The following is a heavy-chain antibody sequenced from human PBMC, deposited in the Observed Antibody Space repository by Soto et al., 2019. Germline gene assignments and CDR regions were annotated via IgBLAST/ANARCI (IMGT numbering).Heavy chain of an antibody. V-gene: IGHV1-69*13. CDR3: ARGGEPAYYYDSSGSPLPFDY. Sequence: ASVKVSCKASGGTFSSYAISWVRQAPGQGLEWMGGIIPIFGTANYAQKFQGRVTITADESTSTAYMELSSLRSEDTAVYYCARGGEPAYYYDSSGSPLPFDYWGQGTLVTVSS. CDR2: IIPIFGTA. J-gene: IGHJ4*02. CDR1: GGTFSSYA. D-gene: IGHD3-22*01.